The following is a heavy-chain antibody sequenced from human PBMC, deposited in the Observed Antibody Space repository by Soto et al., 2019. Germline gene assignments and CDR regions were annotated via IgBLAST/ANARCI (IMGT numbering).Heavy chain of an antibody. D-gene: IGHD2-15*01. J-gene: IGHJ4*02. V-gene: IGHV4-30-4*01. CDR3: AREEALIVVPTGGIDYSFDS. Sequence: QVQLQESGPGLVKPSQTLSLTCSVSGGSISSGDHYWSWLRQPPGKGLEWIGYIYYSGSTYYNPSLKSSLDIGIDTSKNQFALTLTSVTGADTAVYFCAREEALIVVPTGGIDYSFDSWGQGTLVIVSS. CDR2: IYYSGST. CDR1: GGSISSGDHY.